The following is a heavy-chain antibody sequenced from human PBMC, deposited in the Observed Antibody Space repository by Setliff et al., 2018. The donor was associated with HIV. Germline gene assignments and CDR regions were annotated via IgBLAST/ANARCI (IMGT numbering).Heavy chain of an antibody. CDR1: GGSFSGYY. V-gene: IGHV4-34*01. CDR3: ARGLDYYGSGSYLPLGY. CDR2: INPSGST. D-gene: IGHD3-10*01. Sequence: SETLSLTCAGFGGSFSGYYWTWIRQPPGKGLECIGEINPSGSTDYNPSLKSRVTISVDTSKRQFSLKLSSVTAADTAVYYCARGLDYYGSGSYLPLGYWGQGTLVTVSS. J-gene: IGHJ4*02.